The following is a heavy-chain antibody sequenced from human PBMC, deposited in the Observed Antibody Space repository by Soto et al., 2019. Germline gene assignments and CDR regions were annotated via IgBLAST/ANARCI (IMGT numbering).Heavy chain of an antibody. CDR3: AREVITIFGVVTDYYYYLDV. V-gene: IGHV3-66*01. CDR1: GFTVSSNY. J-gene: IGHJ6*03. D-gene: IGHD3-3*01. Sequence: GGSLRLSCAASGFTVSSNYMSWVRQAPGKGLEWASVIYSGGSTYYADSVKGRFTISRDNSKNTLYLQMNSLRAEDTAVYYCAREVITIFGVVTDYYYYLDVWGKGTTVSVSS. CDR2: IYSGGST.